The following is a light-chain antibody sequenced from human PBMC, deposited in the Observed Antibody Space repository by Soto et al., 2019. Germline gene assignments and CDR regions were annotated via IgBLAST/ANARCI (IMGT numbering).Light chain of an antibody. J-gene: IGLJ3*02. CDR3: QVWDSSRGV. CDR2: DDS. V-gene: IGLV3-21*02. Sequence: SYELTQPPSVSVAPGQTARIPCGGNNIGSKSAHWYQQKPGQAPVLVVYDDSGRPSGIPERFSGSNSGNTATLTISRVGAGDEADYYCQVWDSSRGVFGGGTKLTVL. CDR1: NIGSKS.